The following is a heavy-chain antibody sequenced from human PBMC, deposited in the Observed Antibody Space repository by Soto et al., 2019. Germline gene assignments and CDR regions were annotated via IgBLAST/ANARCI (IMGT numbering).Heavy chain of an antibody. CDR1: GCSFTTYW. CDR2: IYPGDSDA. D-gene: IGHD5-12*01. J-gene: IGHJ3*01. Sequence: GESLKISCKGSGCSFTTYWLAWVRQMPGKGLEYMGIIYPGDSDARYSPSFQGQVTISADKSISTAYLQWTNLKASDTAIYYCARSRVSTPRLEDPFDVWGQGTMVTVSS. CDR3: ARSRVSTPRLEDPFDV. V-gene: IGHV5-51*01.